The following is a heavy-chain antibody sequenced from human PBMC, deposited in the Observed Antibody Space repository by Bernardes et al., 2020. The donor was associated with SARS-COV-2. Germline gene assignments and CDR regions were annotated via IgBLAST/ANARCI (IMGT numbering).Heavy chain of an antibody. CDR3: ARDVAGREDL. Sequence: SCSSSDFSFSRVFMHWVRRFPGKGLVWVSRIHEHGTITNYADSVKGRFTISRDNAKNTLFLQMSSLRAEETAVYYCARDVAGREDLWGLGTLVTVFS. V-gene: IGHV3-74*01. J-gene: IGHJ4*02. CDR2: IHEHGTIT. CDR1: DFSFSRVF. D-gene: IGHD1-26*01.